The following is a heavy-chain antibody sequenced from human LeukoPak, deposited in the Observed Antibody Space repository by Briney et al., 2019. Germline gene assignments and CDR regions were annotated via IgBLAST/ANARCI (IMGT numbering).Heavy chain of an antibody. CDR2: IIPILGIA. J-gene: IGHJ4*02. V-gene: IGHV1-69*04. CDR3: ASHPLAYSSSWYYFDY. CDR1: GGTFSSYA. Sequence: SVKVSCKASGGTFSSYAISWVRQAPGQGLEWMGRIIPILGIANYAQKFQGRVTITADKSTSTAYMGLSSLRSEDTAVYYCASHPLAYSSSWYYFDYWGQGTLVTVSS. D-gene: IGHD6-13*01.